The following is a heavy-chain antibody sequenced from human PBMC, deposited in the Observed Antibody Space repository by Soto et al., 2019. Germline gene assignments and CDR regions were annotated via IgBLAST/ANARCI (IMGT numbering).Heavy chain of an antibody. Sequence: QVQLVESGGGVVQPGRSLRLSCAASGFTFSSYGMHWVRQAPGKGLEWVAVISYDGSNKYYADSVKGRFTISRDNSKNTLYLKMNSLRAKDKAVYYCAKDLAAAGTWDYFDYWGQGTLVTVSS. V-gene: IGHV3-30*18. D-gene: IGHD6-13*01. CDR2: ISYDGSNK. J-gene: IGHJ4*02. CDR3: AKDLAAAGTWDYFDY. CDR1: GFTFSSYG.